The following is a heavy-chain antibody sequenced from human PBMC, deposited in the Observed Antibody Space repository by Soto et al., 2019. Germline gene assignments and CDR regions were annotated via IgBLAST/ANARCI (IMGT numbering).Heavy chain of an antibody. J-gene: IGHJ4*02. CDR1: GFTFSSNA. CDR2: ISGGGGST. V-gene: IGHV3-23*01. Sequence: EVQLLESGGGLVQPGGSLRLSCAASGFTFSSNAMSWVRQAPGKGLEWVSSISGGGGSTYYADSVEGRFTISRDSSKNTLYLQMNSLRAEDTAVYYCAKHGGSGYYYTGFDYWGQGTLVTVSS. D-gene: IGHD3-22*01. CDR3: AKHGGSGYYYTGFDY.